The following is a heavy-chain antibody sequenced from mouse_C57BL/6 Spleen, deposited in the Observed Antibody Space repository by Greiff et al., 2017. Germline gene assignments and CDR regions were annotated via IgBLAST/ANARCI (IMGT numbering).Heavy chain of an antibody. CDR1: GFTFSSYA. J-gene: IGHJ3*01. CDR3: ARGPLGYGFAY. D-gene: IGHD3-1*01. CDR2: ISDGGSYT. Sequence: DVQLVESGGGLVKPGGSLKLSCAASGFTFSSYAMSWVRQTPEKRLEWVATISDGGSYTYYPDNVKGRFTISRDNANNNLYLQMSHLKSEDTAMYYCARGPLGYGFAYWGQGTLVTVSA. V-gene: IGHV5-4*01.